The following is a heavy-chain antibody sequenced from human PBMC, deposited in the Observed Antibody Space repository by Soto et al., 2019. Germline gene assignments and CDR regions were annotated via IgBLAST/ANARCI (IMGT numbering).Heavy chain of an antibody. CDR3: DLALDY. Sequence: QVQLVQSGAEVKKPGSSVKVSCKASGGTFSSYTISWVRQAPGQGLEWMGRIIPILGIANYAPKFQGRVTSTPDKCTSVAYMALSSLRSEATAVYYCDLALDYWGQGALVTVSS. V-gene: IGHV1-69*02. CDR1: GGTFSSYT. CDR2: IIPILGIA. J-gene: IGHJ4*02.